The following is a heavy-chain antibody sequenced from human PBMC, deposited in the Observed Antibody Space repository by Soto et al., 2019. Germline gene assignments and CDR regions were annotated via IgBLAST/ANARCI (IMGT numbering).Heavy chain of an antibody. V-gene: IGHV1-69*08. CDR2: IIPILGIA. Sequence: QVQLVQSGAEVKKPGSSVKVSCKASGGTFSSYTISWVRQAPGQGLEWMGRIIPILGIANYAQKFQGRVTITADKSTSTAYMELSSLRSEDTAVYYCARDLPKVWNEDWFDPWGQGPLVTVSS. CDR1: GGTFSSYT. J-gene: IGHJ5*02. CDR3: ARDLPKVWNEDWFDP. D-gene: IGHD1-1*01.